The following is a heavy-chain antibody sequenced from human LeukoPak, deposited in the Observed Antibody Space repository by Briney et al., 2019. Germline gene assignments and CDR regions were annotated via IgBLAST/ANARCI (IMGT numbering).Heavy chain of an antibody. CDR1: GFIFSNFV. CDR2: IPSDDNPT. Sequence: GGSLRLSCSASGFIFSNFVMHWVRQAPGKGLVWVARIPSDDNPTNYADSVQGRFTISRDNAKNTLYLHMNDLRVEDTAVYFCARDHYFKVDYWGQGTPVTVSS. V-gene: IGHV3-74*01. J-gene: IGHJ4*02. CDR3: ARDHYFKVDY. D-gene: IGHD3-10*01.